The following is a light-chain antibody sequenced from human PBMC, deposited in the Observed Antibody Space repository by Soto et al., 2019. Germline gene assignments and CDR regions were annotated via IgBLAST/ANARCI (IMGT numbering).Light chain of an antibody. Sequence: DIVMTQSPDSLAVSLGERATINCKSSQSVLYSSNNKNYLVWYQQKPGQPPKLLISWASTRESGVPDRFSGSGSGTDFTLTISSLQAEDVAVYYCQQCYSSPPTFGQGTKVGIK. J-gene: IGKJ1*01. CDR3: QQCYSSPPT. V-gene: IGKV4-1*01. CDR1: QSVLYSSNNKNY. CDR2: WAS.